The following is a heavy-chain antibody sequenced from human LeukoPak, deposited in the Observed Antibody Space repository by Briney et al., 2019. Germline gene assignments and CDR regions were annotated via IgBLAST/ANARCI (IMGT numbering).Heavy chain of an antibody. J-gene: IGHJ4*02. CDR1: GYTFTNYD. V-gene: IGHV1-46*01. D-gene: IGHD3-10*01. CDR3: ARDAGYYVSGSSLDY. CDR2: ISPSGDST. Sequence: ASVKVSCKTSGYTFTNYDINWVRQAPGQGLEWMGIISPSGDSTTYAQKFQGRVTMTRDTSTRTAYMELSSLRSEDTAVYYCARDAGYYVSGSSLDYWGQGTLVTVSS.